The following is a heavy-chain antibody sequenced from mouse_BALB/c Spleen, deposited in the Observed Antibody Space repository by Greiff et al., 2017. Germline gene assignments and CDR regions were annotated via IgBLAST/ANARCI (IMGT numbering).Heavy chain of an antibody. Sequence: QVQLKESGPGLVAPSQTLSITCTASGFSLTSYCVSWVRQPPGKGLEWLGVIWGDGSTNYHSALISSLSISKDNSKSQVILNLNSMRTDDTATYYYAKPDWYYYAMDYWGQGTSVTVSA. D-gene: IGHD4-1*01. CDR1: GFSLTSYC. CDR2: IWGDGST. J-gene: IGHJ4*01. V-gene: IGHV2-3*01. CDR3: AKPDWYYYAMDY.